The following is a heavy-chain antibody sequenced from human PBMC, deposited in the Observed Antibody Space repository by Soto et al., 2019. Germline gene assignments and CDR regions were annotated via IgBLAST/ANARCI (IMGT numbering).Heavy chain of an antibody. CDR2: ISYDGSNK. D-gene: IGHD6-19*01. J-gene: IGHJ4*02. CDR1: GFTFSSYA. V-gene: IGHV3-30-3*01. Sequence: QVQLVESGGGVVQPGRSLRLSCAASGFTFSSYAMHWVRQAPGKGLEWVAVISYDGSNKYYADSVKGRFTISRDNSKNTLYLQMNSLRAEDTAVYYCARERSSGDFDYWGQGTLVTVSS. CDR3: ARERSSGDFDY.